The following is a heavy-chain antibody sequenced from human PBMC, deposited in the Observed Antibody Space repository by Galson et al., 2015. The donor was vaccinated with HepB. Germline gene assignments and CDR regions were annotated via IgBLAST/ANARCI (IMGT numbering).Heavy chain of an antibody. CDR2: MNPNSGNT. CDR3: ARECGSYLRVGAHYGMDV. D-gene: IGHD1-26*01. V-gene: IGHV1-8*01. CDR1: GYTFTSYD. J-gene: IGHJ6*02. Sequence: SVKVSCKASGYTFTSYDINWVRQATGQGLEWMGWMNPNSGNTGYAQKFQGRVTMTRNTSISTAYMELSSLRSEDTAVYYCARECGSYLRVGAHYGMDVWGQGTTVTVSS.